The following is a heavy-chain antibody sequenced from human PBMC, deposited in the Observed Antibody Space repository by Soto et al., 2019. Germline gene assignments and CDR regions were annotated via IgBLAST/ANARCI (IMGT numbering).Heavy chain of an antibody. J-gene: IGHJ4*02. CDR1: GYKFSTYW. CDR3: ARHIGAYYDNNGYPYFDY. CDR2: VYPSTSQA. Sequence: GESLKISCKGSGYKFSTYWIAWVRQMPGKGLEFMGVVYPSTSQATYSPSFQGQVTISADKSINTAYLEWGGLKASDTAMYYCARHIGAYYDNNGYPYFDYWGQGTRVTVSS. D-gene: IGHD3-22*01. V-gene: IGHV5-51*01.